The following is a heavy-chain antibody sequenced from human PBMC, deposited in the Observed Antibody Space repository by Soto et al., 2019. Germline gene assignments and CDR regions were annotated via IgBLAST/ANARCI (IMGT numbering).Heavy chain of an antibody. CDR2: IIGTGDTT. CDR1: GFSFRDYG. J-gene: IGHJ4*02. Sequence: EVQLLEAGGGLVQPGGSLRLSCAASGFSFRDYGLSWVRQAPGKGLEWLSAIIGTGDTTYYADSVRGRFTISRDNSKNTLYLQLNDLGAEDTAIYYCAIDYDYGDSLPFDYWGQGTLVTVSS. CDR3: AIDYDYGDSLPFDY. D-gene: IGHD4-17*01. V-gene: IGHV3-23*01.